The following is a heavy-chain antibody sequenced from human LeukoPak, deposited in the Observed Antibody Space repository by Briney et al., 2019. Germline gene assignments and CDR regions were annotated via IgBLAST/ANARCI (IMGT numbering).Heavy chain of an antibody. CDR2: INHSGST. D-gene: IGHD4-23*01. CDR3: ARSRIRWYPNGRFDP. V-gene: IGHV4-34*01. J-gene: IGHJ5*02. CDR1: GDSIGYYY. Sequence: SETLSLTCTVSGDSIGYYYWSWIRQPPGKGLEWIGEINHSGSTNYNPSLKSRVTISVDTSKNQFSLKLSSVTAADTAVYYCARSRIRWYPNGRFDPWGQGTLVTVSS.